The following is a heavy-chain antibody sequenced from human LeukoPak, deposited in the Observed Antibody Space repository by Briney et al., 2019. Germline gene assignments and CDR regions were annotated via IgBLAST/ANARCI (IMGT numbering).Heavy chain of an antibody. CDR1: GGTFSSYA. Sequence: ASVKVSCKASGGTFSSYAISWVRQAPGQGLEWMGGIIPIFGTANYAQKFQGRVTITTDESTSTAYMELSSLRSEDTAVYYCARGGRYSSPLYYFDYWGQGTLVTVSS. J-gene: IGHJ4*02. D-gene: IGHD6-13*01. CDR3: ARGGRYSSPLYYFDY. CDR2: IIPIFGTA. V-gene: IGHV1-69*05.